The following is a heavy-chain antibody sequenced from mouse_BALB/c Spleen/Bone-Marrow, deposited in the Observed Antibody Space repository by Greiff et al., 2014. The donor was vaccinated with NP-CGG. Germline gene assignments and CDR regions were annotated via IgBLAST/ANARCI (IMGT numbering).Heavy chain of an antibody. D-gene: IGHD1-2*01. J-gene: IGHJ2*01. CDR3: AGCHYGYAATFDY. CDR1: GFNIKDTY. V-gene: IGHV14-3*02. Sequence: EVQLVESGAELVKPGASVKLSCTASGFNIKDTYMHWVKQRPEQGLEWIGRIDPANGNTKYDPKFQGKATITADTSSTTAYLQLSSLTSEDTAVYYCAGCHYGYAATFDYWGQGTTLTVSS. CDR2: IDPANGNT.